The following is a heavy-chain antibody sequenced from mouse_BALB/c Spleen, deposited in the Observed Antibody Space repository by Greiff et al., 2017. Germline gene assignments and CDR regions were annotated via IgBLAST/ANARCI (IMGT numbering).Heavy chain of an antibody. CDR1: GFNIKDTY. CDR3: ASDGNYVDYAMDY. D-gene: IGHD2-1*01. J-gene: IGHJ4*01. Sequence: EVQLQQSGAELVKPGASVKLSCTASGFNIKDTYMHWVKQRPEQGLEWIGRIDPANGNTKYDPKFQGKATITADTSSNTAYLQLSSLTSEDTAVYYCASDGNYVDYAMDYWGQGTSVTVSS. V-gene: IGHV14-3*02. CDR2: IDPANGNT.